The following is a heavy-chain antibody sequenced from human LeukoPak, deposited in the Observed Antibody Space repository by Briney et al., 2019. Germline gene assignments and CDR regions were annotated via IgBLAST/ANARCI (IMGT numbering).Heavy chain of an antibody. CDR1: GGTFTNYA. V-gene: IGHV1-69*04. D-gene: IGHD3-9*01. CDR3: ARGGGVDILTGFQY. CDR2: IIPILDVT. Sequence: GASVKVSCKASGGTFTNYAINWVRQAPGQGLEWMGRIIPILDVTNYAQKFQGRVTITADQSTSTAYMELSSLRSEGTAVYYCARGGGVDILTGFQYWGQGTLVTVSS. J-gene: IGHJ4*02.